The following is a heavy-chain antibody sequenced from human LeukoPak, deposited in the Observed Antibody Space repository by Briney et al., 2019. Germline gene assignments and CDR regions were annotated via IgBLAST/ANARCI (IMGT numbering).Heavy chain of an antibody. Sequence: GGSLRLSCVVSGFTFSTKSMNWVRQAPGKGLEWVSYITADSGTTYYADSVKGRFTIPRDNSKNTLYLQMNSLRAEDTAVYYCASLGDYYDSSGGFYYFDYWGQGTLVTVSS. CDR1: GFTFSTKS. V-gene: IGHV3-48*01. CDR3: ASLGDYYDSSGGFYYFDY. CDR2: ITADSGTT. J-gene: IGHJ4*02. D-gene: IGHD3-22*01.